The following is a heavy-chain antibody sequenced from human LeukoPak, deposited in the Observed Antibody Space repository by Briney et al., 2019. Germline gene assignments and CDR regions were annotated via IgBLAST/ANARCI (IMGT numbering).Heavy chain of an antibody. CDR3: ARDVGAIYFDY. Sequence: GGSLRLSCAASGFTFSSYAMSWVRQAPGKGLEWVSAISGSGGSTYYADSVKGRFTISRDSSKNTLYLQMNSLRAEDTAVYYCARDVGAIYFDYWGQGTLVTVSS. J-gene: IGHJ4*02. CDR2: ISGSGGST. CDR1: GFTFSSYA. V-gene: IGHV3-23*01. D-gene: IGHD1-26*01.